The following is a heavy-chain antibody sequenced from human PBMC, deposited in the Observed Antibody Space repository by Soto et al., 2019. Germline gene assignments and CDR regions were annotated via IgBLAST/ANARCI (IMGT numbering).Heavy chain of an antibody. CDR2: LSASGRDT. V-gene: IGHV3-23*01. D-gene: IGHD6-19*01. CDR3: AKGKTSGWYYFDY. J-gene: IGHJ4*02. Sequence: EVQLLESGGELGQPGGSLRLSCAASGVTFSNFAMSWVRQAPGRGLEWVSGLSASGRDTYYADSVKDRFTVSRDNSKNTLYLQMNSLRAEDTAIYYGAKGKTSGWYYFDYWGQGALVTVSS. CDR1: GVTFSNFA.